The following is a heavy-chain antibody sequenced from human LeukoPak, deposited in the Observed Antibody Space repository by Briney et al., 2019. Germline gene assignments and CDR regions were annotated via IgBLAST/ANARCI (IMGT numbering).Heavy chain of an antibody. CDR2: ISAYNGNT. CDR3: AKDPAIAVAGTDSDDY. CDR1: GYTFTSYG. J-gene: IGHJ4*02. Sequence: ASVKVSCKASGYTFTSYGVSWVRQAPGQGLEWMGWISAYNGNTNYAQKLQGRVTITADESTSTAYMELSSLRSEDTAVYYCAKDPAIAVAGTDSDDYWGQGTLVTVSS. V-gene: IGHV1-18*01. D-gene: IGHD6-19*01.